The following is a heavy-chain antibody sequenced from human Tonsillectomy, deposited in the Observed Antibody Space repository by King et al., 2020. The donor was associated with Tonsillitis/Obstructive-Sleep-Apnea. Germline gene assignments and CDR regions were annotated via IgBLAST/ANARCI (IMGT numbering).Heavy chain of an antibody. V-gene: IGHV3-15*07. CDR1: GFTFSNAW. CDR3: TTQGRWEGDYYDSSGYYRPVDY. CDR2: IKSKTDGGTT. D-gene: IGHD3-22*01. J-gene: IGHJ4*02. Sequence: DVQLVESGGGLVKPGGSLRLSCAASGFTFSNAWMNWVRQAPGKGLEWVGRIKSKTDGGTTDYAAPVKGRFTISRDDSKNTLYLQMNSLKTEDTAVYYCTTQGRWEGDYYDSSGYYRPVDYWGQGTLVTVSS.